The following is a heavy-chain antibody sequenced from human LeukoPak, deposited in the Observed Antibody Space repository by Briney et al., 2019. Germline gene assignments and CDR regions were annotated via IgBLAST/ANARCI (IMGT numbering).Heavy chain of an antibody. D-gene: IGHD2-2*02. CDR2: IYYTGKI. CDR3: VRCYTGWNYFGY. J-gene: IGHJ4*02. V-gene: IGHV4-59*08. Sequence: PSETQSLTCSVSGGSINSHYWGWIRQPPGKGLQWIGDIYYTGKINYNPSLKSRVTITLDTSKDHLSLNLTSVLAADTAIYYCVRCYTGWNYFGYWGKRLLVTVSS. CDR1: GGSINSHY.